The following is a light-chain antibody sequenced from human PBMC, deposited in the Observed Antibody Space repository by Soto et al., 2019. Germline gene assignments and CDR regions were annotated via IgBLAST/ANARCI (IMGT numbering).Light chain of an antibody. V-gene: IGKV1-5*03. Sequence: DIQMTQSPSTLSASVGDRVTITCRASQSVSSSLAWYQQKPGKAPKLLIYKASSLESGVPSRFSGSGSETEFTLTITSVQPDDFATYYCQQYNSYPLTFGGGTKVEIK. J-gene: IGKJ4*01. CDR2: KAS. CDR3: QQYNSYPLT. CDR1: QSVSSS.